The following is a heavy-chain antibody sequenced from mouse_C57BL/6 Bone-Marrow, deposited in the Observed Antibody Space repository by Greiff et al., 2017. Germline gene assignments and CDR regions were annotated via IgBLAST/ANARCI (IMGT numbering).Heavy chain of an antibody. CDR3: TRYYYGWYFGV. Sequence: QVQLQQSGAELVRPGASVTLSCKASGYTFTDYEMHWVKQTPVHGLEWIGAIDPETGGTAYNQKFKGKAILTADKSSSTAYMELRSLTSEDSAVYYCTRYYYGWYFGVWGTGTTVTVSS. CDR1: GYTFTDYE. V-gene: IGHV1-15*01. J-gene: IGHJ1*03. CDR2: IDPETGGT. D-gene: IGHD2-1*01.